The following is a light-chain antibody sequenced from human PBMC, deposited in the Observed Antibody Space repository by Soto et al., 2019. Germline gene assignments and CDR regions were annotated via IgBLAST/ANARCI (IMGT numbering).Light chain of an antibody. J-gene: IGKJ5*01. V-gene: IGKV1-39*01. CDR1: ENIARH. CDR3: QQSYSTLSIT. Sequence: DIQMTQSPSSLSASVGDRITITCRASENIARHLIWYQQKPGKAPNLLIYAASNLQNGVPLRFRGGGSGTDFTLTISNLQPEDFATYYCQQSYSTLSITFGQGTRLEIK. CDR2: AAS.